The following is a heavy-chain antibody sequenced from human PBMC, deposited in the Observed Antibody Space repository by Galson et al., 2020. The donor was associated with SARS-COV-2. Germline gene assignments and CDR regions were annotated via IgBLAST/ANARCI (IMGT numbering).Heavy chain of an antibody. V-gene: IGHV4-61*01. J-gene: IGHJ5*02. Sequence: ASETLSLTCTVSGGSVSSGSYYWSWIRQPPGKGLEWIGYIYYSGSTNYNPSLKSRVTISVDTSKNQFSLKLSSVTAADTAVYYCARVLPSGGSWFNWFDPWGQGTLVTVSS. D-gene: IGHD6-13*01. CDR1: GGSVSSGSYY. CDR2: IYYSGST. CDR3: ARVLPSGGSWFNWFDP.